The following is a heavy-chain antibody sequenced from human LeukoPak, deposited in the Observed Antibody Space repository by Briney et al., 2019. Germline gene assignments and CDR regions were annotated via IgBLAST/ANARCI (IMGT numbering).Heavy chain of an antibody. CDR3: AKVAIEYYDYVWGSYRYNRFDY. CDR1: GFTFSSYA. CDR2: ISGSGGST. J-gene: IGHJ4*02. D-gene: IGHD3-16*02. Sequence: PGGSLRLSCAASGFTFSSYAMSWVRQAPGKGLEWVSAISGSGGSTYYADSAKGRFTISRDNSKNTLYLQMNSLRAEDTAVYYCAKVAIEYYDYVWGSYRYNRFDYWGQGTLVTVSS. V-gene: IGHV3-23*01.